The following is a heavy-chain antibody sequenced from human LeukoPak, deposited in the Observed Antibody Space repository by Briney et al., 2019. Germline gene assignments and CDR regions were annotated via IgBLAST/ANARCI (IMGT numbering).Heavy chain of an antibody. J-gene: IGHJ4*02. D-gene: IGHD6-13*01. Sequence: GGSLRLSCAASGFTFSSYAMSWVRQAPGKGLEGVSGISGSGGGTYYADSVKGRFTISRDNSKNTLYLQMNSLRAEDTAVYYCAKDISSSWQQLGFDYWGQGTLVTVSS. CDR3: AKDISSSWQQLGFDY. CDR2: ISGSGGGT. V-gene: IGHV3-23*01. CDR1: GFTFSSYA.